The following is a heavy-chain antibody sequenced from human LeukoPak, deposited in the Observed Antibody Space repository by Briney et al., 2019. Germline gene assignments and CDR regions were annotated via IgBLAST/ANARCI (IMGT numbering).Heavy chain of an antibody. Sequence: GGSLRLSCAASGFTFSSYWMSWVRQAPGKGLEWVANMNLDGSEKYYVDSVKGRFTISRDNAKNSLYLQMHSLRAEDTAVYYCGRDKKWLQYYYGVGVWGQGTTVIVSS. V-gene: IGHV3-7*01. J-gene: IGHJ6*02. CDR2: MNLDGSEK. CDR1: GFTFSSYW. D-gene: IGHD5-12*01. CDR3: GRDKKWLQYYYGVGV.